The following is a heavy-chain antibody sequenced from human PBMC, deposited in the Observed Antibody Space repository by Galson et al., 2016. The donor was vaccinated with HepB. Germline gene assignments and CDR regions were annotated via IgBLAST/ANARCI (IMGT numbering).Heavy chain of an antibody. Sequence: SLRLSCAASGFTFGDYAMHWVRQAPGKGLEWVSGITWNSGAIAYADSVKGRFTISRDNARNSLYLQMNNLRTEDTALYYCAKDRVSFYCYGMDVWGQGTTATVSS. CDR3: AKDRVSFYCYGMDV. CDR1: GFTFGDYA. CDR2: ITWNSGAI. D-gene: IGHD2-8*01. J-gene: IGHJ6*02. V-gene: IGHV3-9*01.